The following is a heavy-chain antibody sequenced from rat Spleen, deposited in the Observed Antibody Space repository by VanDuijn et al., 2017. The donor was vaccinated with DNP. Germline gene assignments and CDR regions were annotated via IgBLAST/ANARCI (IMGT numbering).Heavy chain of an antibody. CDR1: GYSITSSY. D-gene: IGHD1-11*01. CDR2: ISYSGST. J-gene: IGHJ2*01. Sequence: EVQLQESGPGLVKPSQSLSLTCSVTGYSITSSYRWSWIRKFPGNKMEWIGHISYSGSTSYHPSLTSRISITRDTSKNQFFLQLNSVTSEDTATYYCARRSFDYWGQGVKVTVSS. CDR3: ARRSFDY. V-gene: IGHV3-1*01.